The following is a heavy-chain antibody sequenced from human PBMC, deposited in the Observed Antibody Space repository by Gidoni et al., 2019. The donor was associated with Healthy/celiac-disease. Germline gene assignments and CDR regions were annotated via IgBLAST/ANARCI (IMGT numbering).Heavy chain of an antibody. CDR1: GGTFSSYA. Sequence: QVHLVQSGAALMKPGSSVKVSCEASGGTFSSYAISWVRPASGRGLEWMGVIIPIFGTANYAQKFQGRVTSTADKSTSKANMELSSLRSEDTAVYYCASGVAPHAIDYWGQGTLVTVSS. V-gene: IGHV1-69*06. D-gene: IGHD2-15*01. CDR2: IIPIFGTA. J-gene: IGHJ4*02. CDR3: ASGVAPHAIDY.